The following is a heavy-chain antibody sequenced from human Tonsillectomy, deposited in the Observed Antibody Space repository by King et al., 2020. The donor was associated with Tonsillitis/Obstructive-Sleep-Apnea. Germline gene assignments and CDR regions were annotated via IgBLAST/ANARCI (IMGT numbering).Heavy chain of an antibody. J-gene: IGHJ6*03. D-gene: IGHD3-3*01. CDR3: ARRNFWSGYRPGYYYYMDV. V-gene: IGHV4-34*01. CDR2: INHSGST. CDR1: GGSFSGYY. Sequence: VQLQQWGAGLLKPSETLSLTCVVYGGSFSGYYWSWIRQPPGKGLEWIVEINHSGSTNYNPYLKSRVTISVDTSKNEFSLKVSSVTAADTAVYYCARRNFWSGYRPGYYYYMDVWGKGTTVTVSS.